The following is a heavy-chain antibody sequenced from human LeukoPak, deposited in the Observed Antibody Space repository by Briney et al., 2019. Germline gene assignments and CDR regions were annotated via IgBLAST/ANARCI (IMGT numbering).Heavy chain of an antibody. CDR3: ARASGVEMATIPDY. Sequence: GGSLRLSCAASGFTFSSYSMNWVRQAPGKGLEWVPSISSSSSYIYYADSVKGRFTISRDNAKNSLYLQMNSLRAEDTAVYYCARASGVEMATIPDYWGQGTLVTVSS. V-gene: IGHV3-21*01. CDR2: ISSSSSYI. D-gene: IGHD5-24*01. J-gene: IGHJ4*02. CDR1: GFTFSSYS.